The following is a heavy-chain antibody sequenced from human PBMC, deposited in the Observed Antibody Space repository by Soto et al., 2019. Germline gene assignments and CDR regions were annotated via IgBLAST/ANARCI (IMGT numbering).Heavy chain of an antibody. V-gene: IGHV3-7*04. CDR3: ARDGDGYNRVAFDI. J-gene: IGHJ3*02. CDR2: IKEDGTEI. CDR1: GLTFSSYW. Sequence: EVQLVESGGGLVQPGGSLRLPCEASGLTFSSYWMSWVRQAPGKGLEWVAIIKEDGTEIYYVDSVKGRFTISRDNAKNSLYLQMNSLRAEDTAVYYCARDGDGYNRVAFDIWGQGTMVTVSS. D-gene: IGHD5-12*01.